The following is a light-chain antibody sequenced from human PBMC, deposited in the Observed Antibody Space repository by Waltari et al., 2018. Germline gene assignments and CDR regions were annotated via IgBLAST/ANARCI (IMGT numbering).Light chain of an antibody. V-gene: IGLV2-14*01. Sequence: QSALTQPASVSGSPGQSITIPCTGTTSDIGNHDYVPWYQQHPGKAPKLLIYEGTNRPSGVSTRFSGSKSGSTASLTISGLQADDEAHYYCSSYTGGSTLLVFGGGTDLTVL. CDR2: EGT. CDR3: SSYTGGSTLLV. CDR1: TSDIGNHDY. J-gene: IGLJ2*01.